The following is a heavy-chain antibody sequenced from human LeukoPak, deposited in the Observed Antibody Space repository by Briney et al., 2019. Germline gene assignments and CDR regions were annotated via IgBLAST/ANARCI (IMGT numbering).Heavy chain of an antibody. CDR2: IKQDGSAK. CDR3: ARFSGRN. V-gene: IGHV3-7*01. CDR1: GFTFSSYA. J-gene: IGHJ4*02. Sequence: GGSLRLSCAASGFTFSSYAMTWVRQAPGKGLEWVANIKQDGSAKYYVDSVKGRFTISRDNAKNSLYLQMGSLRAEDTAVYYCARFSGRNWGQGTLVTVSS. D-gene: IGHD2-15*01.